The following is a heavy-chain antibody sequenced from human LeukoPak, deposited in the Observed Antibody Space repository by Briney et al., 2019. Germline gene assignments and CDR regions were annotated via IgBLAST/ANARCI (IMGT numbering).Heavy chain of an antibody. J-gene: IGHJ4*02. V-gene: IGHV3-21*04. CDR3: ARAPAGYYYDSSGYYLN. CDR2: ISSSSSYI. D-gene: IGHD3-22*01. Sequence: GGSLRLSCAASGFTFSSYSMNWVRQAPGKGLEWVSSISSSSSYIYYADSVKGRFTISRDNAKNSLYLQMNSLRAEDTAVYYCARAPAGYYYDSSGYYLNWGQGTLVTVSS. CDR1: GFTFSSYS.